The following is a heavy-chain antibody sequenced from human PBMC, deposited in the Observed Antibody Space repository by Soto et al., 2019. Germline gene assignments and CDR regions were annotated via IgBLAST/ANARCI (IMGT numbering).Heavy chain of an antibody. J-gene: IGHJ5*02. CDR3: AKGDNLGPKTGYAFDP. CDR2: TYFRSKWYN. V-gene: IGHV6-1*01. Sequence: SQTLSLTCAISGDSVPSNTASWNWIRQSPSRGLEWLGRTYFRSKWYNDCAVSVKSRIIINPDTSNNQFSLQLNSVTPEDTAVYFCAKGDNLGPKTGYAFDPWGQGIMVTAPQ. D-gene: IGHD5-12*01. CDR1: GDSVPSNTAS.